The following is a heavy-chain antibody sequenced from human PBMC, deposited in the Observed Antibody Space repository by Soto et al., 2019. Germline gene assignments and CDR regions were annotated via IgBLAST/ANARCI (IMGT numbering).Heavy chain of an antibody. V-gene: IGHV4-59*08. J-gene: IGHJ4*02. Sequence: PSETLSLTCIVSGGSMSSYYWGWFRQPPGKGLEWIGYIYYTGTTTYHPSLKSRVTISIDTSRNQFSLKLNSVTAADPAVYYCARLGGYYQAFDQWGQGSLVTVSS. CDR1: GGSMSSYY. CDR2: IYYTGTT. CDR3: ARLGGYYQAFDQ. D-gene: IGHD2-21*02.